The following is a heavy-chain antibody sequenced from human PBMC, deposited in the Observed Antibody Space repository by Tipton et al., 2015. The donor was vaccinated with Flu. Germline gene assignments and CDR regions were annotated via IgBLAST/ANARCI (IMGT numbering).Heavy chain of an antibody. D-gene: IGHD3-10*01. V-gene: IGHV4-34*01. CDR1: GGSFSGYY. Sequence: TLSLTCAVYGGSFSGYYWSWIRQPPGKGLEWIGEINHSGSTNYNPSLKSRVTISVDTSKNQFSLKLSSVTAADTAVYYCAREKPPFYYTSGDLSGFDPWGPGTLVTVSS. CDR2: INHSGST. CDR3: AREKPPFYYTSGDLSGFDP. J-gene: IGHJ5*02.